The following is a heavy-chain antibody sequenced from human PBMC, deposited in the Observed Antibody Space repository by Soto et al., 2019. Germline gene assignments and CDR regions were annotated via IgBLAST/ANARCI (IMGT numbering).Heavy chain of an antibody. CDR2: IYYSGST. CDR1: GGSISSSSYY. J-gene: IGHJ4*02. Sequence: LSLTCTVSGGSISSSSYYWGWIRQPPGKGLEWIGSIYYSGSTYYNPSLKSRVTISVDKSKNQFSLKLSSVTAADTAVYYCARHFPGATGTTSPFDYWGQGTLVTVSS. D-gene: IGHD1-7*01. V-gene: IGHV4-39*01. CDR3: ARHFPGATGTTSPFDY.